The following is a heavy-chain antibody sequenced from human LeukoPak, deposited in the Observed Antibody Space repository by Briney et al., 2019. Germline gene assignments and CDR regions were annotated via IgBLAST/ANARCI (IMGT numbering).Heavy chain of an antibody. CDR2: IYHSGST. CDR1: GGSFSGYY. D-gene: IGHD3-22*01. V-gene: IGHV4-34*01. CDR3: ARGVSYYDSSGYYQYYYYYGMDV. J-gene: IGHJ6*02. Sequence: PSETLSLTCAVYGGSFSGYYWSWIRQPPGKGLEWIGYIYHSGSTYYNPSLKSRVTISVDRSKNQFSLKLSSVTAADTAVYYCARGVSYYDSSGYYQYYYYYGMDVWGQGTTVTVSS.